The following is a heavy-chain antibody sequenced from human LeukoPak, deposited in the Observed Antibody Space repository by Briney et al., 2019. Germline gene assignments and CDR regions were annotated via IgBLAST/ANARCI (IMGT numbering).Heavy chain of an antibody. J-gene: IGHJ5*02. Sequence: ASVKVSCKASGYTFTSYYMHWVRQAPGQGLEWMGIINPSGGSTSYAQKFQGRVTMTRDTSTSTVYMELSSLRSEDTAVYYCARDGGRYCSGGSCYWFDPWGQGTLVTVSS. CDR3: ARDGGRYCSGGSCYWFDP. D-gene: IGHD2-15*01. CDR2: INPSGGST. V-gene: IGHV1-46*01. CDR1: GYTFTSYY.